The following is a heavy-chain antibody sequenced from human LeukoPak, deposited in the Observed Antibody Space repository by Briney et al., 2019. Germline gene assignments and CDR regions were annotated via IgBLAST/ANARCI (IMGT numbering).Heavy chain of an antibody. V-gene: IGHV1-18*01. J-gene: IGHJ4*02. CDR1: GYSLTSYG. CDR2: ISAYNGNT. CDR3: AREGGGTPYYFDY. Sequence: ASVKVSCKASGYSLTSYGITWVRQAPGQGLEWMGWISAYNGNTNYAQKLQGRVTMTRDTSSSTAYMELRSLRSDDTAVYYCAREGGGTPYYFDYWGQGTLVTVSS. D-gene: IGHD1-14*01.